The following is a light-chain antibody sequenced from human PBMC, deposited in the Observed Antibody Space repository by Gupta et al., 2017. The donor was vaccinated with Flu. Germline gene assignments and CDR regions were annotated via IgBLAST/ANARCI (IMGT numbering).Light chain of an antibody. CDR2: EVT. V-gene: IGLV2-8*01. J-gene: IGLJ2*01. CDR3: SSYAGSNNHVV. CDR1: SSDVGGYNY. Sequence: VTISCTGTSSDVGGYNYVSWYQQHPGKAPKLMICEVTKRPSGVPDRFAGSKSGNTASLTVSGLQAEDEADYYCSSYAGSNNHVVFGGGTKLTVL.